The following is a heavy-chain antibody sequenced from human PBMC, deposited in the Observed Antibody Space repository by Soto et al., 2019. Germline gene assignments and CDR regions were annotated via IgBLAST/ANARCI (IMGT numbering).Heavy chain of an antibody. CDR3: VRSGTARLLRHSWFDT. D-gene: IGHD2-21*01. J-gene: IGHJ5*02. CDR1: GFTFNTYD. CDR2: ITTSSAYI. V-gene: IGHV3-21*01. Sequence: GGSLRLSCAASGFTFNTYDMNWFRQAPGKGLEWVSSITTSSAYIYYADSLKGRITISRDNAKNSLFLQMNSLRAEDTAVYYCVRSGTARLLRHSWFDTWGQGTLVTVSS.